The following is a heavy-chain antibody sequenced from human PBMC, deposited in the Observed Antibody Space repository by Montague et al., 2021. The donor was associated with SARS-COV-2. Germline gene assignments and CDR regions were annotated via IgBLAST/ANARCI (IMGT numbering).Heavy chain of an antibody. CDR3: ARQENSSGWFKPDAFDI. V-gene: IGHV4-39*01. Sequence: SETLSLTCTVSGGSISSSSYYWGWIRQPPGKGLEWIGSIYYSESTYYNPSLKSRVTISVDTSENQFSLKLSSVTAADTAVYYCARQENSSGWFKPDAFDIWGQGTMVTVSS. J-gene: IGHJ3*02. CDR1: GGSISSSSYY. CDR2: IYYSEST. D-gene: IGHD6-19*01.